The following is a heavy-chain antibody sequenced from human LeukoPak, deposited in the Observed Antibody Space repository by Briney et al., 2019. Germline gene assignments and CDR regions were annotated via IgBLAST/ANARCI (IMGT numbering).Heavy chain of an antibody. D-gene: IGHD1-26*01. V-gene: IGHV3-72*01. Sequence: GGSLRLSCAAFGFTLSGHYMDWVCQVPGKGLEWVGRARNKANSYSTEYAASVKGRFTISRDDSENSLWLQMNSLKTEDTAVYYCTRTMGGGYSPFDYWGQGTLVTVSS. CDR1: GFTLSGHY. J-gene: IGHJ4*02. CDR3: TRTMGGGYSPFDY. CDR2: ARNKANSYST.